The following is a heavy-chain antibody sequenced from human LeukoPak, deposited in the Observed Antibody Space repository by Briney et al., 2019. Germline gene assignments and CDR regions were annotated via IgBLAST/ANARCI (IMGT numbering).Heavy chain of an antibody. CDR2: MNPNSGNT. D-gene: IGHD3-3*01. CDR3: ARGLTIFGVVNYYYMDV. Sequence: GASVKVSCKASGYTFTSYDINWVRQATGQGLEWMGWMNPNSGNTGHAQKFQGRVTMTRNTSISTAYMELSSLRSEDTAVYYCARGLTIFGVVNYYYMDVWGKGTTVTVSS. CDR1: GYTFTSYD. J-gene: IGHJ6*03. V-gene: IGHV1-8*01.